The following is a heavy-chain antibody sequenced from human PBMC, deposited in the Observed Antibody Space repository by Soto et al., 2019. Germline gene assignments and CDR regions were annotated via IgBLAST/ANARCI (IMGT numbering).Heavy chain of an antibody. CDR2: ISSSSSYI. J-gene: IGHJ6*02. CDR3: ARDGVDSSSWTYYYYGMDV. V-gene: IGHV3-21*01. D-gene: IGHD6-13*01. Sequence: EVQLVESGGGLVKPGGSLRLSCAASGFTFSSYSMNWVRQAPGKGLEWVSSISSSSSYIYYADSVKGRFTISRDNAKNSLYLQMNSLRAEDTAVYYCARDGVDSSSWTYYYYGMDVWGQGTTVTVSS. CDR1: GFTFSSYS.